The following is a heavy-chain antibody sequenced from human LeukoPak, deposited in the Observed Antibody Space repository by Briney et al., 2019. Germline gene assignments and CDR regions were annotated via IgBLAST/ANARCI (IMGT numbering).Heavy chain of an antibody. CDR3: ARREYGDYYNFDY. J-gene: IGHJ4*02. Sequence: GASVKVSCKASGYTFTGYYMHWVRQAPGQGLEWMGWINPNSGGTNYAQKFQGRVTMTRDTSISTAYMELSRLRSDDTAVYYCARREYGDYYNFDYWGQRTLVTVSS. CDR1: GYTFTGYY. D-gene: IGHD4-17*01. CDR2: INPNSGGT. V-gene: IGHV1-2*02.